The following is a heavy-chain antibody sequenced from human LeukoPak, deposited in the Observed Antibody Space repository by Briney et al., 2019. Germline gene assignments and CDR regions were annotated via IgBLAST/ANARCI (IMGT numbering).Heavy chain of an antibody. Sequence: PSETLSLTCTVSGGSISSYYWSWIRQPAGKGLEWIGRIYTSGSTNYNPSLKSRVTMSVDTSKNQFSLKLSSVTAADTAVYYCARVYKVGDYRDAFDIWGQGTMVTVSS. CDR2: IYTSGST. J-gene: IGHJ3*02. CDR1: GGSISSYY. V-gene: IGHV4-4*07. CDR3: ARVYKVGDYRDAFDI. D-gene: IGHD4-17*01.